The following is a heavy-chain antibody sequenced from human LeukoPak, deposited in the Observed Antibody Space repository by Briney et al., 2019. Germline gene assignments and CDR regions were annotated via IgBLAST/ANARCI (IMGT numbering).Heavy chain of an antibody. D-gene: IGHD1-26*01. Sequence: PGGSLRLSCAASGFTVSSNYMFWVRQAPGKGLEWVSIIYSGGSTYYADSVRGRFTTSRDNSKNTLYLQMNSLRAEDTALYYCARGEARAFDYWGQGTLVTVSS. J-gene: IGHJ4*02. V-gene: IGHV3-53*01. CDR2: IYSGGST. CDR3: ARGEARAFDY. CDR1: GFTVSSNY.